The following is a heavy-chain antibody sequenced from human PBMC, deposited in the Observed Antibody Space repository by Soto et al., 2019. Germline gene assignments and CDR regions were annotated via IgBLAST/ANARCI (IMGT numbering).Heavy chain of an antibody. CDR1: GGSISSGDYY. CDR2: IYYSGST. CDR3: ARQYNGEYYDFWSGYYPNWFDP. D-gene: IGHD3-3*01. J-gene: IGHJ5*02. V-gene: IGHV4-30-4*01. Sequence: SETLSLTCTVSGGSISSGDYYWSWIRQPPGQGLEWIGNIYYSGSTYYNPSLKSRVTISVDTSKNQFSLKLSSVTAADTAVYYCARQYNGEYYDFWSGYYPNWFDPWGQGTLVTVSS.